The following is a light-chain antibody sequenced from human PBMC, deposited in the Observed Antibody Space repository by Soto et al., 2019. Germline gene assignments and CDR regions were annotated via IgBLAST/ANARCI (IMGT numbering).Light chain of an antibody. V-gene: IGKV1-12*01. CDR2: GTS. Sequence: DIQMTQSPSTLSASVGDRVTITCRASQSISSWLAWYQQKPGKAPKLLIYGTSILQSGVPSRFSGSGSGTDFTLTISSLQPEDFATYYCQQVNTFPSTFGQGTRLEIK. CDR3: QQVNTFPST. J-gene: IGKJ5*01. CDR1: QSISSW.